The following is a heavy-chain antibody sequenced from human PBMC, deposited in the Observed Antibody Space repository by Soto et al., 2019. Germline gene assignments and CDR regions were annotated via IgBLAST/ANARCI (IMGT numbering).Heavy chain of an antibody. CDR3: AKDNDYVDYGDAFDI. D-gene: IGHD4-17*01. V-gene: IGHV3-9*01. CDR1: GFTFDDYA. Sequence: EVQLVESGGGLVQPGRSLRLSCAASGFTFDDYAMHWVRQAPGKGLEWVSGISWNSGSIGYADSVKGRFTISRDNAKNSLYLQMNSLRAEDTALYYCAKDNDYVDYGDAFDIWGQGTMVTVSS. CDR2: ISWNSGSI. J-gene: IGHJ3*02.